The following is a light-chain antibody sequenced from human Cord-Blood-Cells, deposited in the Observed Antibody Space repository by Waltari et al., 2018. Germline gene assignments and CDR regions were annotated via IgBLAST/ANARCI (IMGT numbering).Light chain of an antibody. J-gene: IGLJ3*02. V-gene: IGLV8-61*01. Sequence: TTSYTSWYHHTPGQPPRTLVYKRLSLSSGIHVRFSGSTLVNTDGLTITGAQADDESDYYCSMYMGSGVWVFGGGTKLTVL. CDR3: SMYMGSGVWV. CDR1: TTSY. CDR2: KRL.